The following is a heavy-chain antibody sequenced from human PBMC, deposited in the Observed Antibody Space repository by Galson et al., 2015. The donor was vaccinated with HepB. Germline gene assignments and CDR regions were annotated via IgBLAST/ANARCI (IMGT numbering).Heavy chain of an antibody. CDR2: INSDGSST. Sequence: SLRLSCAASGFTFSSYWMHWVRQAPGKGLVWVSHINSDGSSTSYADSVKGRFTISRDNAKNTLYLQMNSLRAEDTAVYYCARGGGDGYTGGGGYGMDVWGQGTTVTVSS. V-gene: IGHV3-74*01. D-gene: IGHD5-24*01. J-gene: IGHJ6*02. CDR1: GFTFSSYW. CDR3: ARGGGDGYTGGGGYGMDV.